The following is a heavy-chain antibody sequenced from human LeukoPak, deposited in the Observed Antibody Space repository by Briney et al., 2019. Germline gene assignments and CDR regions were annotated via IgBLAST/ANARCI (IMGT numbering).Heavy chain of an antibody. D-gene: IGHD5-24*01. V-gene: IGHV1-18*01. CDR3: ARSDRGTITAGPFNY. Sequence: ASVKVSCKASGYTFTNYGITWARQAPGQGLEWMGWISGYQGSTKYAQNFQGRVTMTIDTSTSTAYMDLRSLRSDDTAIYFCARSDRGTITAGPFNYWGQGTLVAVSS. CDR1: GYTFTNYG. CDR2: ISGYQGST. J-gene: IGHJ4*02.